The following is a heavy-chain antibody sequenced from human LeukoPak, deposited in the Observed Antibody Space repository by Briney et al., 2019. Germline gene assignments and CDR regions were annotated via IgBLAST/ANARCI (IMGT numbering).Heavy chain of an antibody. Sequence: GGSLRLSCAASGFTVSSNYMSWVRQAPGKGLEWVSVIYSGGSTYYADSMKGRFTISRDNSKNTLYLQMNSLRAEDTAVYYCARGGAVVVTYFDYWGQGTLVTVSS. J-gene: IGHJ4*02. D-gene: IGHD3-22*01. CDR3: ARGGAVVVTYFDY. V-gene: IGHV3-66*02. CDR1: GFTVSSNY. CDR2: IYSGGST.